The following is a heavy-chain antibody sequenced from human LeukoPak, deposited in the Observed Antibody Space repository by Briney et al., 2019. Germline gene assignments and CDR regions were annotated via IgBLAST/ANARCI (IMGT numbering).Heavy chain of an antibody. CDR2: ISAYNGNT. D-gene: IGHD3-10*01. CDR3: AKNTYYYGSGSYYKGFSYYMDV. J-gene: IGHJ6*03. CDR1: GYTFTSYG. V-gene: IGHV1-18*01. Sequence: ASVKVSCKASGYTFTSYGISWVRQAPGQGLEWMGWISAYNGNTNYAQKLQGRVTMTTDTSTSTAYMELSSLRSDDTAVYYCAKNTYYYGSGSYYKGFSYYMDVWGKGTTVTISS.